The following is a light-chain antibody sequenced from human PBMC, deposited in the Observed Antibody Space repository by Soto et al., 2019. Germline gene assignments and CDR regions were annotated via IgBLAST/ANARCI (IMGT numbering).Light chain of an antibody. CDR2: GAS. J-gene: IGKJ4*01. V-gene: IGKV3-20*01. CDR3: QQYGSSPDT. Sequence: EIVLTQSPGTLSLSPGERATLSCRASQSVSSSYLAWYQQKPGRAPRLLIYGASSRATSIPDRFSGSGSGTDFTLTISRLEPEDFAVYYCQQYGSSPDTYGGGTKVEIK. CDR1: QSVSSSY.